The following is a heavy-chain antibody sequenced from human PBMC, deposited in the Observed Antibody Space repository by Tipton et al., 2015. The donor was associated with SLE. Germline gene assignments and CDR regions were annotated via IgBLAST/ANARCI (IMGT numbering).Heavy chain of an antibody. V-gene: IGHV3-21*01. Sequence: QLVQSGGGLVKSGGSLRLSCAASGFTFSSYTMNWVRQAPGKGLEWVSSISGDSSYIFYADSLKGRFTISRDNAKNSLYLQMNSLRAEDTAVYYCARVAPAEVFDYWGQGTLVTVSS. CDR1: GFTFSSYT. J-gene: IGHJ4*02. CDR2: ISGDSSYI. D-gene: IGHD2-2*01. CDR3: ARVAPAEVFDY.